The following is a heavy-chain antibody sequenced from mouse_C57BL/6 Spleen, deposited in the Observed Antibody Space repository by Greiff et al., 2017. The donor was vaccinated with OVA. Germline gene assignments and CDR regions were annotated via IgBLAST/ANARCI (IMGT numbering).Heavy chain of an antibody. CDR1: GYTFTSYW. J-gene: IGHJ1*03. D-gene: IGHD1-1*01. CDR3: ARGGTTVVGYFDV. Sequence: QVQLQQPGAELVMPGASVKLSCKASGYTFTSYWMHWVKQRPGQGLEWIGEIDPSDSYTNYNQKFKGKSTLTVDKSSSTAYMQLSSLTSEDSAVYYCARGGTTVVGYFDVWGTGTTVTVSS. V-gene: IGHV1-69*01. CDR2: IDPSDSYT.